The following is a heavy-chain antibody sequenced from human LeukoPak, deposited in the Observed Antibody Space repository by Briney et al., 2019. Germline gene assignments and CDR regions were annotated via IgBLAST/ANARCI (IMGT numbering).Heavy chain of an antibody. D-gene: IGHD2-8*01. CDR3: AKDVRRCNGGCT. V-gene: IGHV3-23*01. CDR2: ISASGGDT. CDR1: GFSFSTYS. Sequence: GGSLRLSCAASGFSFSTYSFSWVRQAPGKGLEWVSGISASGGDTYYADSVKGWFIISRDNSKNTLSLQMNSLRVEDTAIYYCAKDVRRCNGGCTWGQGTLVTVSS. J-gene: IGHJ5*02.